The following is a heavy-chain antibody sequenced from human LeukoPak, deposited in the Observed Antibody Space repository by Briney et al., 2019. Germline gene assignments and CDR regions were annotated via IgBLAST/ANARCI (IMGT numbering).Heavy chain of an antibody. D-gene: IGHD3-22*01. CDR2: ISSSGSTI. CDR1: GFTFSDYY. J-gene: IGHJ4*02. Sequence: PGGSLRLSCAASGFTFSDYYMSWIRQAPGKGLEWVSYISSSGSTIYYADSVKGRFTISRDDAKNSLYLQMNSLRAEDTAVYYCAGRYYYDSSPYWGQGTLVTVSS. V-gene: IGHV3-11*04. CDR3: AGRYYYDSSPY.